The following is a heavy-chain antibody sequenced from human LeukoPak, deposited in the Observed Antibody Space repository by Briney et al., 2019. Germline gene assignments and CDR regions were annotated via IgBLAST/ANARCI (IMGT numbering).Heavy chain of an antibody. Sequence: ASVKVSCKASRDTFNDYYMHWVRQAPGQGLEWMGIINPSDGSTSYAQKFQGRVTMTRDTSTSTVYMELSSLRSEDTAVYYCARDISTVVVRPDYWGQGTLVTVSS. CDR2: INPSDGST. CDR3: ARDISTVVVRPDY. J-gene: IGHJ4*02. D-gene: IGHD3-22*01. CDR1: RDTFNDYY. V-gene: IGHV1-46*02.